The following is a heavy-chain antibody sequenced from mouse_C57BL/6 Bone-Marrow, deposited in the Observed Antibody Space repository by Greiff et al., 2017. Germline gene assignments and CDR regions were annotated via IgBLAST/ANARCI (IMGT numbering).Heavy chain of an antibody. Sequence: EVQRVESGGDLVKPGGSLKLSCAASGFTFSSYGMSWVRQTPDKRLEWVATISSGGSYTYYPDSVKGRFPISRDNAKNTLYLQMSSLKSEDTAMYYRERDGYYAWVAYWGQGTLVTVSA. D-gene: IGHD2-3*01. CDR1: GFTFSSYG. J-gene: IGHJ3*01. CDR2: ISSGGSYT. CDR3: ERDGYYAWVAY. V-gene: IGHV5-6*01.